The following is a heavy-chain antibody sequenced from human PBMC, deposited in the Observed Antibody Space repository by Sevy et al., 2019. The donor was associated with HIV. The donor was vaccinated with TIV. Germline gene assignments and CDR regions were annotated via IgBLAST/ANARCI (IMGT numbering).Heavy chain of an antibody. Sequence: GGSLRLSCAASGLSFSNAWMAWVRQAPGKGREWVARIRSETGGGTTDFAAFAKGKFTISRDDPKNTLYLQMNSLKTEDTAVYYCAIDHRRDGMIVVPFEKWGLGTLVTVSS. CDR2: IRSETGGGTT. CDR1: GLSFSNAW. D-gene: IGHD3-22*01. CDR3: AIDHRRDGMIVVPFEK. V-gene: IGHV3-15*01. J-gene: IGHJ4*02.